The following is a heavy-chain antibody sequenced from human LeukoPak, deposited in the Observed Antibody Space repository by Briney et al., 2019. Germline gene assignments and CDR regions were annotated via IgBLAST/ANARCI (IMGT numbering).Heavy chain of an antibody. D-gene: IGHD4/OR15-4a*01. CDR1: GYTFTSYD. V-gene: IGHV1-8*01. J-gene: IGHJ6*02. Sequence: ASVKVSCKASGYTFTSYDINWVRQATGQGLEWMGWMNPNSGNTGYAQKFQGRVTMTRNTSISTAYMELSSLRSEGTAVYYCARAGAIHYYYYYGMDVWGQGTTVTVSS. CDR3: ARAGAIHYYYYYGMDV. CDR2: MNPNSGNT.